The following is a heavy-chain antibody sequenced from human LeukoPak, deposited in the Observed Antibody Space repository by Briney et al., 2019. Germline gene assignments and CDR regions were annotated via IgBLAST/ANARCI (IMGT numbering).Heavy chain of an antibody. CDR2: IYCSGST. V-gene: IGHV4-59*01. J-gene: IGHJ4*02. CDR3: ARGREPEVFDY. Sequence: SETLSLTCTVSGGSISSYYWSWIRQPPGKGLEWIGYIYCSGSTNYNPSLKSRVTISVDTSKNQFSLKLSSVTAADTAVYYCARGREPEVFDYWGQGTLVTVSS. CDR1: GGSISSYY. D-gene: IGHD1-14*01.